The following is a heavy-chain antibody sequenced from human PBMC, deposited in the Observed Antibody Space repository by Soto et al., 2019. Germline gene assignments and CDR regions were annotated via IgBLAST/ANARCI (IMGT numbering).Heavy chain of an antibody. CDR3: AKEHGGSFYS. V-gene: IGHV4-59*01. CDR2: ISYSGTT. J-gene: IGHJ5*02. CDR1: GTSISHYY. Sequence: SETLSLTCTVSGTSISHYYWNWIRQPPGRGLEWIGYISYSGTTNYNPSLKSRVTVSSDTSKNQFSLKLSSVAAADTAVYYCAKEHGGSFYSWGQGALVTV. D-gene: IGHD3-10*01.